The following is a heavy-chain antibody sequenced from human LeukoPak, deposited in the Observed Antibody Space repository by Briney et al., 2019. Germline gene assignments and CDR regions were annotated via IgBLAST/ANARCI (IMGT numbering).Heavy chain of an antibody. CDR3: ARGSGNSRSWYIVRDGMDV. CDR2: ISYDGSSK. V-gene: IGHV3-30-3*01. CDR1: GFPFSASP. D-gene: IGHD6-13*01. Sequence: PGRSLRLSCAASGFPFSASPMHWVRQAPGKGLEWVAIISYDGSSKYYADSVKGRFTISRDSSKNTLYLQMNSLRDEDTAVYYYARGSGNSRSWYIVRDGMDVWGQGTTVTVSS. J-gene: IGHJ6*02.